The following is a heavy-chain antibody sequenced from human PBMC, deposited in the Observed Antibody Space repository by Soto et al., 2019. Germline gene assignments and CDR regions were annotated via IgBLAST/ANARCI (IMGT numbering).Heavy chain of an antibody. J-gene: IGHJ4*02. Sequence: EVQLLESGGGLVQPGGSLRLSCAASGFTFSTYAMSWVRQAPGKGLEWVSAISGSGSNTYYADSVKGRFTISRDDSKSTLYLQMNSLRAEDTAVYYCAKGNLYYYHSSGYYYGDYWGQGTLVTVSS. CDR2: ISGSGSNT. D-gene: IGHD3-22*01. V-gene: IGHV3-23*01. CDR3: AKGNLYYYHSSGYYYGDY. CDR1: GFTFSTYA.